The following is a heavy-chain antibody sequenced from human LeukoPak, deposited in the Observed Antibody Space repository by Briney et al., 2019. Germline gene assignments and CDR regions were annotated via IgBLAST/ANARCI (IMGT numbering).Heavy chain of an antibody. CDR3: ARGGAAAGPNYYYYYGMDV. J-gene: IGHJ6*02. Sequence: ASVKVSCKASGYTFTSYDINWVRQATGQGLEWMGWMNPNSGNTGYAQKFQGRVTMTRNTSISTAYMELSSLRSEDTAVYYCARGGAAAGPNYYYYYGMDVWGQGTTVTVSS. CDR2: MNPNSGNT. V-gene: IGHV1-8*01. D-gene: IGHD6-13*01. CDR1: GYTFTSYD.